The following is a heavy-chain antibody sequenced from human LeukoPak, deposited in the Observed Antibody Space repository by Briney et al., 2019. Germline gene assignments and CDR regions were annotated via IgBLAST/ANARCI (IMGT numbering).Heavy chain of an antibody. Sequence: GGSPRLSCAASGFTFTSYWMSWVRQAPGKGLEWVANIKEDGNEKYYVDSVKGRFTISRDNAKNSLYLQMNSLKTEDTALYYCARDLSNWGQGTLVTVSS. CDR3: ARDLSN. J-gene: IGHJ4*02. CDR2: IKEDGNEK. D-gene: IGHD2/OR15-2a*01. V-gene: IGHV3-7*03. CDR1: GFTFTSYW.